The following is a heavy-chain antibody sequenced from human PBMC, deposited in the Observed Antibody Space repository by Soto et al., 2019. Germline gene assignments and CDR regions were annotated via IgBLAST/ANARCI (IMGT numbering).Heavy chain of an antibody. Sequence: QVQLQESGPGLVKPSQTLSLTCTVSGGSISSGGYYWSWIRQHPGKGLERIGYIYYSGSTYYNPSLKSLVTISVDTSKNQFSLKLSSVTAADTAVYYCAREAVVAASEEGWFDHWGQGTLVTVSS. V-gene: IGHV4-31*01. D-gene: IGHD2-15*01. J-gene: IGHJ5*02. CDR1: GGSISSGGYY. CDR2: IYYSGST. CDR3: AREAVVAASEEGWFDH.